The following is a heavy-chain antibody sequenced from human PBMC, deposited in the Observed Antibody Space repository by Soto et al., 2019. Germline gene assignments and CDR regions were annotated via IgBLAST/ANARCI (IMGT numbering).Heavy chain of an antibody. Sequence: PGGSLRLSCAASGFTFSSYATSWVRQAPGKGLEWVSAISGSGGSTYYADSVKGRFTISRDNSKNTLYLQMNSLRAEDTAVYYCAKIGIGGYCSSTSCYKGFDYWGQGTLVTVSS. D-gene: IGHD2-2*02. CDR3: AKIGIGGYCSSTSCYKGFDY. CDR1: GFTFSSYA. V-gene: IGHV3-23*01. J-gene: IGHJ4*02. CDR2: ISGSGGST.